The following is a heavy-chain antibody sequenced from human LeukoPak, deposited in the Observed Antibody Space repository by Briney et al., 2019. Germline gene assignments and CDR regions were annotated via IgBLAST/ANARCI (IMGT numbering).Heavy chain of an antibody. CDR2: IYHSGST. D-gene: IGHD3-10*01. Sequence: SGTLSLTCAVSGGSISSSNWWSWVRQTPGKGLEWIGEIYHSGSTNYNPSLKSRVTISVDKSKNQFSLKLSSVTAADTAVYYCASCYYGSGSYYSWGQGTLVTVSS. CDR3: ASCYYGSGSYYS. V-gene: IGHV4-4*02. J-gene: IGHJ5*02. CDR1: GGSISSSNW.